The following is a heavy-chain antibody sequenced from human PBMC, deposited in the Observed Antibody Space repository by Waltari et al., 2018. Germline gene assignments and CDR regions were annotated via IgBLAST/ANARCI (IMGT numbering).Heavy chain of an antibody. CDR1: GYTFTSYY. D-gene: IGHD4-17*01. J-gene: IGHJ6*02. V-gene: IGHV1-46*01. CDR3: ARALSMTTVTTKYYYYYGMDV. CDR2: INPSGGST. Sequence: QVQLVQSGAEVKKPGASVKVSCKASGYTFTSYYMHWVRQAPGQGLEWMGIINPSGGSTSYAQKFQGRVTMTSDTSTSTVYMGLSSLRSEDTAVYYCARALSMTTVTTKYYYYYGMDVWGQGTTVTVSS.